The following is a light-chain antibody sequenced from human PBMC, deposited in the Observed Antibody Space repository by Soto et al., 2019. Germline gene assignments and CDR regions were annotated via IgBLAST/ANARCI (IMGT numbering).Light chain of an antibody. CDR2: EVS. CDR3: SSFATSSTVV. J-gene: IGLJ2*01. Sequence: QSALTQPASVSGSPGQSITISCTGTSSDVGGYNYVSWYQQHPGKAPKLMIYEVSNRPSGASNGFSGSKSGNTASLTISGLQPEDEADYYCSSFATSSTVVFGGGTKLTV. V-gene: IGLV2-14*01. CDR1: SSDVGGYNY.